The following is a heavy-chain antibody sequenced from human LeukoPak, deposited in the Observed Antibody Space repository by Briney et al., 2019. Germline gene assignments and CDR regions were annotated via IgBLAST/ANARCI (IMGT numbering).Heavy chain of an antibody. V-gene: IGHV3-33*01. CDR2: IWYDGSNK. J-gene: IGHJ4*02. CDR1: GFTFSSYG. Sequence: GGSLRLSCAASGFTFSSYGMHWVRQAPGEGLEWVAVIWYDGSNKYYADSVKGRFTISRDNSKNTLYLQMNSLRAEDTAVYYCARESSSYTNFDYWGQGTLVTVSS. D-gene: IGHD6-13*01. CDR3: ARESSSYTNFDY.